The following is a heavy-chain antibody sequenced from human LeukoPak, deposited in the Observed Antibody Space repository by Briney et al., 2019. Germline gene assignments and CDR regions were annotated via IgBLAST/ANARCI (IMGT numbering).Heavy chain of an antibody. J-gene: IGHJ4*02. CDR1: GGSISSYY. D-gene: IGHD2-21*02. Sequence: SETLSLTCTVSGGSISSYYWSWIRQPPGKGLEWIGYIYYSGSTNYNPSLKSRVTISVDTSKNQFSLKLSSVTAADTAVYYCAREEYRGTDCYSGFDNWGQGTLVTVSS. CDR3: AREEYRGTDCYSGFDN. CDR2: IYYSGST. V-gene: IGHV4-59*01.